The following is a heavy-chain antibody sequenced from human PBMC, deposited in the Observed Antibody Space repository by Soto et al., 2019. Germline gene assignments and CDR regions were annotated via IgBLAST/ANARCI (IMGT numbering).Heavy chain of an antibody. CDR1: GFTFDDFG. V-gene: IGHV3-30*18. Sequence: QVQLVESGGGVVQPGTSLKLSCAASGFTFDDFGFHWVRQAPGKGLEWVATLSYDGSHEYHADSVKGRFTISRDNSKITLYLQMNSLKTEDTAMYYCAKEMFPRTVLDSSSPWGDYWGQGTLVTVSS. CDR2: LSYDGSHE. CDR3: AKEMFPRTVLDSSSPWGDY. D-gene: IGHD3-22*01. J-gene: IGHJ4*02.